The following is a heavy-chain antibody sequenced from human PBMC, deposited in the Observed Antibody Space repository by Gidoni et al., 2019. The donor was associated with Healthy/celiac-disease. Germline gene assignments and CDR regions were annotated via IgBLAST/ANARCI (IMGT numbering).Heavy chain of an antibody. CDR3: AKDGYSGSYYSVSHFDY. D-gene: IGHD1-26*01. Sequence: EVQLLESGGGLVQPGGSLRLSCAASGFTFSSYAMSWVRQAPGKGLEWVSAISGSGGSTYYADSVKGRFTISRDNSKNTLYLQMNSLRAEDTAVYYCAKDGYSGSYYSVSHFDYWGQGTLVTVSS. J-gene: IGHJ4*02. CDR2: ISGSGGST. CDR1: GFTFSSYA. V-gene: IGHV3-23*01.